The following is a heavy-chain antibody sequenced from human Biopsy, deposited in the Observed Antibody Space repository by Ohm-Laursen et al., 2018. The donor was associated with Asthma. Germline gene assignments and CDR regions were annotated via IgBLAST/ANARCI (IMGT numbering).Heavy chain of an antibody. J-gene: IGHJ6*02. Sequence: SSVSASCKAPGGTFSNFAISWARQAPGQGLEWLGGIMIVFGTTNYAQKFQGRVTITADESTSTAYMEVTSLISEDTAIYYRARCQVGYSSGWSLLLKKIYYSGMDFWGQGTAVTASS. CDR1: GGTFSNFA. D-gene: IGHD6-19*01. CDR3: ARCQVGYSSGWSLLLKKIYYSGMDF. V-gene: IGHV1-69*01. CDR2: IMIVFGTT.